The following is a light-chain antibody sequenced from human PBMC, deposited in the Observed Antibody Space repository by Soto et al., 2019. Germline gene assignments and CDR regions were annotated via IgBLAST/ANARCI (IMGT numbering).Light chain of an antibody. CDR2: DAS. V-gene: IGKV1-33*01. CDR3: QQYDNLPFG. CDR1: QDITNY. J-gene: IGKJ4*01. Sequence: DIQMSQSPSSLSASVGNGVTITCQASQDITNYLNWYQHKPGKPPKLLIYDASNLETGVPSSFSGSGSGTAFTFTISSLQPEDIATYYCQQYDNLPFGFGGGTKVEIK.